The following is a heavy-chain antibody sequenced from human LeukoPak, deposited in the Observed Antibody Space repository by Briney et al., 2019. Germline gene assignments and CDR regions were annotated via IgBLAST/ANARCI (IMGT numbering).Heavy chain of an antibody. CDR2: IYYSGRT. Sequence: SETLSLTCAVSGGSITNFYWSWIRQPPGKGLEWIGDIYYSGRTKYSPSLKTRVTITVDTSKNQFPLKLNSVTAADTAVYYCARDRRSGYDSTPWLDPWGQGTLVTVSS. CDR3: ARDRRSGYDSTPWLDP. V-gene: IGHV4-59*01. D-gene: IGHD5-12*01. CDR1: GGSITNFY. J-gene: IGHJ5*02.